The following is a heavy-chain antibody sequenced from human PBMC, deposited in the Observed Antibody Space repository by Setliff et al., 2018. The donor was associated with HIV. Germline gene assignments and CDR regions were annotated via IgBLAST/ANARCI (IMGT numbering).Heavy chain of an antibody. D-gene: IGHD3-22*01. V-gene: IGHV3-23*03. CDR1: GFTFSSYA. CDR3: VKELAASGLGYFDS. J-gene: IGHJ4*02. Sequence: GGSLRLSCAASGFTFSSYAMTWVRQAPGKGLEWVSVIYGGGTTHYADSVKGRFTISRDNSKSTLYLQMNSLRADDTAVYYCVKELAASGLGYFDSWGRGILVTVSS. CDR2: IYGGGTT.